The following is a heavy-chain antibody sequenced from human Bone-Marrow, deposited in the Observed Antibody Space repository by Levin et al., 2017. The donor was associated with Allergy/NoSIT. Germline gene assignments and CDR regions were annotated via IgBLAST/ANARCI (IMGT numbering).Heavy chain of an antibody. J-gene: IGHJ5*02. V-gene: IGHV3-53*01. CDR3: ARGVGKNWFDP. Sequence: GESLKISCAASGFTVSSHYMSWVRQAPGKGLEWVSVIYSGGSTYYADSVKGRFTISRDNSKNTLYLQMNSLRAEDTAVYYCARGVGKNWFDPWGQGTLVTVSS. D-gene: IGHD2-15*01. CDR2: IYSGGST. CDR1: GFTVSSHY.